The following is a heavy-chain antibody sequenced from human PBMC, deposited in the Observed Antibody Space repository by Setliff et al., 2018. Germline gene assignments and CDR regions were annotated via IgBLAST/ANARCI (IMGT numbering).Heavy chain of an antibody. D-gene: IGHD2-8*01. Sequence: ASVKVSCKVSGYTFTSYYIHWVRQAPGQGLEWMGVINPKNGGATYPQNPQGRVTMTRDTSMSTVYMELNSLRAEDTAVYYCASLGYCTIGGCYKGRGSEYWGQGTLVTVSS. V-gene: IGHV1-46*01. CDR3: ASLGYCTIGGCYKGRGSEY. J-gene: IGHJ4*02. CDR2: INPKNGGA. CDR1: GYTFTSYY.